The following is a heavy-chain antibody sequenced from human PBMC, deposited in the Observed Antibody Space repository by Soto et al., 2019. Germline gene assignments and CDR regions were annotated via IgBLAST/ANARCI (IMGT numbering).Heavy chain of an antibody. CDR1: GGSINTFY. CDR2: IFSSGST. V-gene: IGHV4-4*07. D-gene: IGHD5-12*01. CDR3: AREGSYSAYNFAHGIQLWSFDF. J-gene: IGHJ4*02. Sequence: SETLSLTCTVSGGSINTFYWSWVRQPAGKGLEWIGRIFSSGSTSFNPSLESRVAMSVDTSKNHFSLNLSSVTAADMAVYYCAREGSYSAYNFAHGIQLWSFDFWGQGAMVTVSS.